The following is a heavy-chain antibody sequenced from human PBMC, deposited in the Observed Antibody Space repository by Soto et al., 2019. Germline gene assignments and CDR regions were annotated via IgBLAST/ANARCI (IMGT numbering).Heavy chain of an antibody. J-gene: IGHJ6*03. Sequence: QDQLVQSGVEVKKPGASVKVSCKASGYSFTNYGITWVRQAPGQGFEWMGWISAYNGNTNYAQKFQGSVTMTTDASTSTAYLELRSRRSDDTAVDYCARDRGVAPPVAGNTHYYYYMDVWGKGTTVTVSS. D-gene: IGHD6-19*01. CDR3: ARDRGVAPPVAGNTHYYYYMDV. CDR2: ISAYNGNT. V-gene: IGHV1-18*01. CDR1: GYSFTNYG.